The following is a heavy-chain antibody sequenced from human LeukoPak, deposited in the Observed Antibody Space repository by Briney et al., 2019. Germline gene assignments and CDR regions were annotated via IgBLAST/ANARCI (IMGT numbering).Heavy chain of an antibody. Sequence: GESLKISCKGSGYNFTTYWIGWVRQMPGKGLELMGIIYPGDSDTRYSPSFQGQVTVSADKSISTAYLQWSSLKASDTAMYYCARHTMGATDNRYYSDYWGQGTLVTVSS. CDR2: IYPGDSDT. CDR3: ARHTMGATDNRYYSDY. J-gene: IGHJ4*02. D-gene: IGHD1-26*01. CDR1: GYNFTTYW. V-gene: IGHV5-51*01.